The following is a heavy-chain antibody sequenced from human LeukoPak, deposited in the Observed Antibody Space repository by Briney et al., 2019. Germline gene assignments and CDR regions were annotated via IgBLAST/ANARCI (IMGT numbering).Heavy chain of an antibody. V-gene: IGHV3-21*01. CDR2: ISSSSSYI. D-gene: IGHD4-11*01. CDR3: ASPHPTGYSNSGGFDY. CDR1: GFTFSSYS. J-gene: IGHJ4*02. Sequence: GGSLRLSCAASGFTFSSYSMNWVRQAPGKGLEWVSSISSSSSYIYYADSVKGRFTISRDNAKNSLYLQMNSLRAEDTAVYYCASPHPTGYSNSGGFDYWGQGTLVTVSS.